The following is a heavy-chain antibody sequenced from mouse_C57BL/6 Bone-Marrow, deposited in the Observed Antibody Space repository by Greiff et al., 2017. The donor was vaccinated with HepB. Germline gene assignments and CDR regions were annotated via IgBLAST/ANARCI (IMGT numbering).Heavy chain of an antibody. J-gene: IGHJ2*01. Sequence: EVKLVESGPALVKPSQTVSLTCTVPGYSITNGNHWWNWIRQVSGSKLEWIGYISSSGSTDSNPSLKSRISITRDTSKNQLFLQLNSVTTEDIATYYCARDTLYYGSSYSYYFDYWGQGTTLTVSS. D-gene: IGHD1-1*01. CDR3: ARDTLYYGSSYSYYFDY. V-gene: IGHV3-4*01. CDR2: ISSSGST. CDR1: GYSITNGNHW.